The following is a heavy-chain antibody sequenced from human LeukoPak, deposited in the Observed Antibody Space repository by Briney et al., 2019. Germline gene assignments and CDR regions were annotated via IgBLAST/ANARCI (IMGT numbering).Heavy chain of an antibody. CDR1: GFTFSSYN. J-gene: IGHJ6*03. CDR2: ISSSSSSI. CDR3: ARAYSTYHMDV. Sequence: GGSLRLSCAGSGFTFSSYNMNWVRQAPGKGLEWVSYISSSSSSIYYADSVRGRFTISRDNAENSLYLQMNSLRAEDTAVYYCARAYSTYHMDVWGKGTTVTVSS. D-gene: IGHD4-11*01. V-gene: IGHV3-48*01.